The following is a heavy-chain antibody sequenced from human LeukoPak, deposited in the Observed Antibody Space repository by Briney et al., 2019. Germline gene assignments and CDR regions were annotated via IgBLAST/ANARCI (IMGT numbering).Heavy chain of an antibody. CDR3: ARANDYGDPDAFDI. V-gene: IGHV4-38-2*02. Sequence: SETLSLTCTVSGYSISSGYYWGWIRQPPGKGLEWIGEINHSGSTNYNPSLKSRVTISVDTSKNQFSLKLSSVTAADTAVYYCARANDYGDPDAFDIWGQGTMVTVSS. CDR1: GYSISSGYY. CDR2: INHSGST. J-gene: IGHJ3*02. D-gene: IGHD4-17*01.